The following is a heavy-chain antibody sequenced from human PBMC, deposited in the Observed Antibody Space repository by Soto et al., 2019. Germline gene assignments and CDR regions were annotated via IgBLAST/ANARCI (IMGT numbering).Heavy chain of an antibody. J-gene: IGHJ6*02. CDR2: INPNSVGT. CDR3: ARDLREIRDIVVVPAAIRYYYYGMDV. CDR1: GYTFTGYY. D-gene: IGHD2-2*02. V-gene: IGHV1-2*04. Sequence: QVQLVQSGAEVKKPGASVKVSCKASGYTFTGYYMHWVRQAPGQGLEWMGWINPNSVGTNYAQKFQGWVTMTRDTSISTAYMELSRLRSDDTAVYYCARDLREIRDIVVVPAAIRYYYYGMDVWGQGTTVTVSS.